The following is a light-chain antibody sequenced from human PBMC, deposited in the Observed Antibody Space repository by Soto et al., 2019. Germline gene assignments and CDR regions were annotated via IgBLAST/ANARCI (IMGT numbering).Light chain of an antibody. V-gene: IGLV2-8*01. Sequence: QSVLTQPPSASGSPGQSITICCTGTSSDIGGYNFVSWYQQHPGKPPKLMIYEVSKRPSGVPDRFSGSKSGNTASLTVFGLQAEDEADYYCSSYAGSNILFGTGTKVTVL. CDR1: SSDIGGYNF. CDR3: SSYAGSNIL. CDR2: EVS. J-gene: IGLJ1*01.